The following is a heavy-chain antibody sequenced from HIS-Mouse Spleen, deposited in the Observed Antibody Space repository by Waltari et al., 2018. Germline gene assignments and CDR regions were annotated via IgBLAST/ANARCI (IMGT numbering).Heavy chain of an antibody. Sequence: QVQLVQSGAAVKKPGSSVKVSCKASGGPFRRYAISWVRQAPGQGLEWMGRIIPILGIANYAQKFQGRVTITADKSTSTAYMELSSLRSEDTAVYYCARDQMETGDPDYWGQGTLVTVSS. CDR2: IIPILGIA. V-gene: IGHV1-69*04. CDR3: ARDQMETGDPDY. D-gene: IGHD7-27*01. J-gene: IGHJ4*02. CDR1: GGPFRRYA.